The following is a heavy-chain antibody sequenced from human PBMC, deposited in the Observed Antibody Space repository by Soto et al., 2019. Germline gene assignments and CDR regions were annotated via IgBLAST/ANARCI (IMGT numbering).Heavy chain of an antibody. V-gene: IGHV3-74*01. Sequence: EVKLVESGGGLVQPGGSLRLSCAASGFTFSNYCMYWVRQAPGQGLVWVSRINSDGSVSRYTDSVQGRLTISRDNVKNTLYLQMNSLRVEDTAVYYCARGDCVGGSCYSLAGSFYYYVAVWGKGTTVTVFS. CDR3: ARGDCVGGSCYSLAGSFYYYVAV. J-gene: IGHJ6*03. D-gene: IGHD2-15*01. CDR1: GFTFSNYC. CDR2: INSDGSVS.